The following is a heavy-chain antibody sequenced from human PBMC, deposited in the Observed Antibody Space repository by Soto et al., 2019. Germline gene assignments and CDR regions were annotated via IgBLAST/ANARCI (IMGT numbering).Heavy chain of an antibody. Sequence: EVQLVESGGGLVQPGGSLRLSCAASGFTLSGYWMHWVRQAPGKGLVWVSHINSDGSDTNSADSVKGRFTISRDNAKNTLYLQMNSLRAEDTAVYYCARGYGASPAYYFDYWGQGTLVTVSS. CDR2: INSDGSDT. D-gene: IGHD4-17*01. J-gene: IGHJ4*02. CDR1: GFTLSGYW. V-gene: IGHV3-74*01. CDR3: ARGYGASPAYYFDY.